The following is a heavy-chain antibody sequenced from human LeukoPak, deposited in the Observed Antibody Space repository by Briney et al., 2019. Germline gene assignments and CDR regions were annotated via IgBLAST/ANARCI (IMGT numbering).Heavy chain of an antibody. CDR2: IYHSGST. V-gene: IGHV4-4*02. D-gene: IGHD1-26*01. Sequence: SETLSLTCAVSGGSISSSNWWSWVRQPPGKGLEWIGEIYHSGSTNYNPSLMSRVTISVDKSKNQFSLKLSSVTAADTAVYYCARDWDNQHAFDIWGQGTMVTVSS. CDR1: GGSISSSNW. CDR3: ARDWDNQHAFDI. J-gene: IGHJ3*02.